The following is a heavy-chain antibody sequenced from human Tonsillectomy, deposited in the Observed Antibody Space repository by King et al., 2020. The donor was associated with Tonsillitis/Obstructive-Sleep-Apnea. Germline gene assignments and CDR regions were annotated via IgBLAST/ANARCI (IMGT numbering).Heavy chain of an antibody. CDR1: GGSVSSGSYY. D-gene: IGHD3-3*01. V-gene: IGHV4-61*01. Sequence: QLQESGPGLVKPSETLSLTCTVSGGSVSSGSYYWSWIRQPPGQGLEWIGYIYYSGSTNYNPSLKSRVTISVDTSKNQFSLKLSSVTAADTAVYYCARDHLEWFHIDPWGQGTLVTVSS. CDR3: ARDHLEWFHIDP. CDR2: IYYSGST. J-gene: IGHJ5*02.